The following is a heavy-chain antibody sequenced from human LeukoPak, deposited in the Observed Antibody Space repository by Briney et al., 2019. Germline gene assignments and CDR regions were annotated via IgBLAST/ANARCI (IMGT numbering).Heavy chain of an antibody. D-gene: IGHD4-17*01. CDR1: GGSISSRSHY. J-gene: IGHJ5*02. CDR3: ATSPVTTWWFDP. V-gene: IGHV4-39*01. Sequence: SETLSLTCTVSGGSISSRSHYWGWIRQPPGKGLEWIGSMYYRGSTYYNPSLRSRVAISVDTSKNQVSLKLSSVTAADTAVYYCATSPVTTWWFDPWGQGTLVTVSS. CDR2: MYYRGST.